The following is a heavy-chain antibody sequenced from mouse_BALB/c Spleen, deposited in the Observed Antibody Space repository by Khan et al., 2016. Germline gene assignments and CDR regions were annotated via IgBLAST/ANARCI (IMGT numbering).Heavy chain of an antibody. Sequence: QVQLQQSGAELAKPGASVKMSCKASGYTFTSYWMHWVKQRPGQGLEWIGYINPSTGYTEYNQKFKDKATLTADKSSSTAYMQLSSLTSEDSAVDCCARAYYRTGDMDYWGQGTSVTVSS. J-gene: IGHJ4*01. CDR1: GYTFTSYW. V-gene: IGHV1-7*01. CDR3: ARAYYRTGDMDY. D-gene: IGHD2-14*01. CDR2: INPSTGYT.